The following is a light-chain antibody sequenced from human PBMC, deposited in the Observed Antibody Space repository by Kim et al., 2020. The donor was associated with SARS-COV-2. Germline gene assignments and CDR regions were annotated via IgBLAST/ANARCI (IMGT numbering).Light chain of an antibody. Sequence: TVTVSYIGTRGSIADNYVQWYRQRPGSAPTIVIFEDGQRPSGVPDRFSGSVDSSSNSASLTISGLQTDDEADYYCQSYDSNSHWVFGGGTQLTVL. CDR3: QSYDSNSHWV. CDR1: RGSIADNY. V-gene: IGLV6-57*02. CDR2: EDG. J-gene: IGLJ3*02.